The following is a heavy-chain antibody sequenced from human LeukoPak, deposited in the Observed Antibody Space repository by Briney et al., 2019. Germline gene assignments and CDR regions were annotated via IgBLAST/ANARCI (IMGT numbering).Heavy chain of an antibody. CDR1: GFSLGTSGIC. V-gene: IGHV2-70*11. CDR3: ARQCFYDSSGYSPGWFDP. D-gene: IGHD3-22*01. CDR2: IDWNDDK. Sequence: SGPALVKPTQTLKLTCTVSGFSLGTSGICVSWIHQPPGKALEWLARIDWNDDKYYTTSLKTRLTISHDTSKNQVVLTMTNMDPVDTGTYYCARQCFYDSSGYSPGWFDPWGQGILVTVSS. J-gene: IGHJ5*02.